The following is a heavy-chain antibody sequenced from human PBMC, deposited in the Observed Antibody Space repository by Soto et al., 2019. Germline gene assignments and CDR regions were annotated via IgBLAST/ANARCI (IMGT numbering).Heavy chain of an antibody. Sequence: GGSLRLSFESSGFTFSGFDMHWVRQPTGKGLEWVSTIGTAGDTYYAVSVKGRFTISRDNAKNSLSLQMNSLRAGDTAVYFCARGQEVGAHFFDSWGQGTQVTVSS. V-gene: IGHV3-13*01. CDR2: IGTAGDT. J-gene: IGHJ4*02. CDR3: ARGQEVGAHFFDS. CDR1: GFTFSGFD. D-gene: IGHD2-15*01.